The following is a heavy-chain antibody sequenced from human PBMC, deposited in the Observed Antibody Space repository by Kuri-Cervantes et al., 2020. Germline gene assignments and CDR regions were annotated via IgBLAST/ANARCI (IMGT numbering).Heavy chain of an antibody. CDR2: ISSSSSYI. CDR3: AKEKAAVGIGAFDI. V-gene: IGHV3-21*04. D-gene: IGHD6-13*01. J-gene: IGHJ3*02. CDR1: GFTFSSYS. Sequence: GESLKISCAASGFTFSSYSMNWVRQAPGKGLEWVSSISSSSSYIYYADSVKGRFTISRDNSKNTLYLQMNSLRAEDTAVYYCAKEKAAVGIGAFDIWGQGTMVTVSS.